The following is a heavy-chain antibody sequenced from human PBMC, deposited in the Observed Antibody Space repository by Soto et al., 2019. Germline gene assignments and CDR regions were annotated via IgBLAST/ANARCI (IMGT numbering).Heavy chain of an antibody. V-gene: IGHV3-23*01. CDR2: ISDSGVTT. Sequence: PGGSLRLSCAASGFTFSKYAMSWVRQAPGKGLDWVSGISDSGVTTCSADSVKGRLTISRDNSKNTLYLQIHTLRAEDTAVYYCAKVSSSWYAGFFDLWGQGTLVTVSS. CDR3: AKVSSSWYAGFFDL. D-gene: IGHD6-13*01. J-gene: IGHJ4*02. CDR1: GFTFSKYA.